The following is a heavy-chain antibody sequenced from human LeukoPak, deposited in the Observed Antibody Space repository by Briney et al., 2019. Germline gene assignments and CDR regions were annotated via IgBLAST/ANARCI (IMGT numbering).Heavy chain of an antibody. D-gene: IGHD5-18*01. Sequence: GGSLRLSCAASAFTFDDYGMSWVRQAPGKGLEWVSGINWNGGSTGYADSVKGRFTISRDSAKNSLYLQMNSLRAEDTALYYCARVSSSGYHYWGQGTLVTVSS. CDR1: AFTFDDYG. J-gene: IGHJ4*02. CDR2: INWNGGST. V-gene: IGHV3-20*04. CDR3: ARVSSSGYHY.